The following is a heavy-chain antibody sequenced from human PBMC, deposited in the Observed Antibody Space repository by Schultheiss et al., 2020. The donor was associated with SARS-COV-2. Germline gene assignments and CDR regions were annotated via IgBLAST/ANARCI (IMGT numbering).Heavy chain of an antibody. CDR2: IIPIFGTA. D-gene: IGHD2-15*01. V-gene: IGHV1-69*13. CDR3: AREAGDCGGGSCFHFDY. CDR1: GYTFTSYA. J-gene: IGHJ4*02. Sequence: SVKVSCKASGYTFTSYAISWVRQAPGQGLEWMGGIIPIFGTANYAQKFQGRVTITADESTSTAYMELSSLRAEDTSVYYCAREAGDCGGGSCFHFDYWGQGILVTVSS.